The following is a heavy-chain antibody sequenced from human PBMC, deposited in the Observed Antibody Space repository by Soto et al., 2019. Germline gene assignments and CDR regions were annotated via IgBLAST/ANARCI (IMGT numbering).Heavy chain of an antibody. CDR1: GFTFDDYA. D-gene: IGHD1-26*01. Sequence: EVQLEECGGGLVQPGWSLRLSCAASGFTFDDYAMHWVRQAPGKGLEWVSGISWNSGSIGYADSVKGRFTISRDNAKNSLYLQMNSLRAEDTALYYCAKDLYLRKWEGDAFDIWGQGTMVTVSS. V-gene: IGHV3-9*01. J-gene: IGHJ3*02. CDR3: AKDLYLRKWEGDAFDI. CDR2: ISWNSGSI.